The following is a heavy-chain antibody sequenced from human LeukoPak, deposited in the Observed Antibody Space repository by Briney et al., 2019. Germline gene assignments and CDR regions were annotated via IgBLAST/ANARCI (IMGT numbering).Heavy chain of an antibody. CDR3: AKDADQYADSYYDW. D-gene: IGHD4-17*01. CDR2: IWYDGSRK. J-gene: IGHJ4*02. Sequence: PGGSLRLSCVTSGFTFSSSGMHWVRQVPGKGLEWVADIWYDGSRKFYTDSVKDRFTVSRDNVKNTLYLQMDSLSVADTVVYYCAKDADQYADSYYDWWGQGTLVTVSS. V-gene: IGHV3-33*06. CDR1: GFTFSSSG.